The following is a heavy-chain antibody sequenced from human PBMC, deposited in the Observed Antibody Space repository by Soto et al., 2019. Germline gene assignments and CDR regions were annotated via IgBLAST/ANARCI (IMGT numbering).Heavy chain of an antibody. CDR1: GYTFTGYY. Sequence: ASVKVSCKASGYTFTGYYMHWVRQAPGQGLEWMGWINPNSGGTNYAQKFQGWVTMTRDTSISTAYMELSRLRSDDTAVYYCAREAVIAAAGTFDYYYGMDVWGQGTTVTVSS. CDR2: INPNSGGT. D-gene: IGHD6-13*01. CDR3: AREAVIAAAGTFDYYYGMDV. V-gene: IGHV1-2*04. J-gene: IGHJ6*02.